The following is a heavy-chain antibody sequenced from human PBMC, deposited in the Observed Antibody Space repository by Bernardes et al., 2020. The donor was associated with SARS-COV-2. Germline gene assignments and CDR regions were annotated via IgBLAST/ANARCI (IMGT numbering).Heavy chain of an antibody. Sequence: GGSLRLSCSASGFTFSNYAMNWVRQAPGKGLKYVSGINAYGTRTHYADSVKGRFTISRDDSKNTVHLQMSSLRVEDTALYYCVKDRSGTYAFEYWGQGILVTVSS. J-gene: IGHJ4*02. CDR3: VKDRSGTYAFEY. CDR1: GFTFSNYA. D-gene: IGHD1-26*01. CDR2: INAYGTRT. V-gene: IGHV3-64D*06.